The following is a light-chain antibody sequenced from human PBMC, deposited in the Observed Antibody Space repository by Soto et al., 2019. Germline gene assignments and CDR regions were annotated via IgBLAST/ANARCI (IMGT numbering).Light chain of an antibody. CDR1: QRISSW. V-gene: IGKV1-5*03. J-gene: IGKJ1*01. CDR3: QQYENYWT. Sequence: DIQMTQSPSTLSASVGDRVTITCRASQRISSWLAWYQQKPGKAPKLLIYKASSLESGVPSRFSGSGSGTEFTLTISSLQPEDFGIYYCQQYENYWTFGQGTKVDIK. CDR2: KAS.